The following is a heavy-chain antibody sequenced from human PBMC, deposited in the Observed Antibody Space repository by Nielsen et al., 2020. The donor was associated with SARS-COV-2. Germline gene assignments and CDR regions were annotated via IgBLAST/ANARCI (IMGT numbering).Heavy chain of an antibody. D-gene: IGHD2-2*01. CDR1: GGSISSSSYY. J-gene: IGHJ4*02. CDR2: IYYSGST. V-gene: IGHV4-39*01. CDR3: AKGRSCPTTSCYHTFHY. Sequence: SETLSLTCTVSGGSISSSSYYWGWIRQPPGQGLEWIGSIYYSGSTYYNPSLKSRVTISVDTSKNQFSLKLSSVTAADTAVYYCAKGRSCPTTSCYHTFHYWGQGTLVTVSS.